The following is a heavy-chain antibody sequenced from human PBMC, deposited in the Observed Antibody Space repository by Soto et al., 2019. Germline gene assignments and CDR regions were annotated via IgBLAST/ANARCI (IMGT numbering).Heavy chain of an antibody. Sequence: SETLSLTCSIFGGSMSGYHWGWIRQPPGKGLEWIGRIYYSGSTYYNPSLKSRVTISVDLSKNHFSLKLSSVTAADTVVYYCAKGGSGSYSNAFDIWGQGTMVTVSS. V-gene: IGHV4-39*01. CDR1: GGSMSGYH. J-gene: IGHJ3*02. CDR3: AKGGSGSYSNAFDI. CDR2: IYYSGST. D-gene: IGHD3-10*01.